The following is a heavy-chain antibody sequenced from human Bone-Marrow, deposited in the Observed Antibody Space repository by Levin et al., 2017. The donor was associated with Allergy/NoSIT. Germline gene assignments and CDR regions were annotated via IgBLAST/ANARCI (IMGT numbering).Heavy chain of an antibody. CDR3: AREKWGVASAGTSDF. D-gene: IGHD6-13*01. CDR2: INPNSGDT. CDR1: GYTFTDYY. Sequence: ASVKVSCKTSGYTFTDYYIHWVRQAPGQGLEWMGWINPNSGDTNYTQKSQGRVTMTMDTSIATAYMELSSLKSDDTAIYYCAREKWGVASAGTSDFWGQGTLVTVSS. J-gene: IGHJ4*02. V-gene: IGHV1-2*02.